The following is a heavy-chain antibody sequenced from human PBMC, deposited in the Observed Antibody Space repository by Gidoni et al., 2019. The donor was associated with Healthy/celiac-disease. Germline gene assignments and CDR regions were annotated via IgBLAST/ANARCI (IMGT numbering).Heavy chain of an antibody. CDR2: IKSKTDGGTT. Sequence: SNAWMNWVRQAPGKGLEWVGRIKSKTDGGTTDYAAPVKGRFTISRDDSKNTLYLQMNSLKTEDTAVYYCTTETVAAAGYDYWGQGTLVTVSS. CDR3: TTETVAAAGYDY. J-gene: IGHJ4*02. V-gene: IGHV3-15*07. D-gene: IGHD6-13*01. CDR1: SNAW.